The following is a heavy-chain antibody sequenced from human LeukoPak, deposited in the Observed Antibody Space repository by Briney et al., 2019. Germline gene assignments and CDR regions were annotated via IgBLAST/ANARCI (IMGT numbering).Heavy chain of an antibody. CDR2: ISGSDDGT. Sequence: GGSLRLSCAASGFTFSRCGMTWVRQAPGKGLEWVSSISGSDDGTYYADSVKGRFTISRDNAKNTLYLQMNSLRAEDTAVYYCARAPVRYFDYWGQGTLVTVSS. D-gene: IGHD3-10*01. CDR1: GFTFSRCG. V-gene: IGHV3-23*01. J-gene: IGHJ4*02. CDR3: ARAPVRYFDY.